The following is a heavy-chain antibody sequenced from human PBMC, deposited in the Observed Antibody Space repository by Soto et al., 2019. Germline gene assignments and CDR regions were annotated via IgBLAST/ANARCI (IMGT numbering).Heavy chain of an antibody. CDR1: GFTFSSYW. Sequence: GESLKISCAASGFTFSSYWMSWVRQAPGKGLEWVANIKQDGSEKYYVDSVKGRFTISRDNAKNSLYLQMNSLRAEDTAVYYCARDGAFGEPYYYYYYGMDVWGQGTTVTVSS. D-gene: IGHD3-10*01. CDR2: IKQDGSEK. CDR3: ARDGAFGEPYYYYYYGMDV. V-gene: IGHV3-7*03. J-gene: IGHJ6*02.